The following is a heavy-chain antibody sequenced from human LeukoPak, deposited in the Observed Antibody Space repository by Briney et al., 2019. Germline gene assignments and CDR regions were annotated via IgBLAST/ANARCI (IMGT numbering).Heavy chain of an antibody. CDR1: GFTFSRYW. Sequence: PGGSLRLSCAASGFTFSRYWMSWVRQAPGKGLKWVANIKQDGSEKYYVDSVKGRFTISRDNAKNSLYLQMNSLRAEDTAVYYCAKAHRRGSYSLYYFDYWGQGTLVTVSS. V-gene: IGHV3-7*01. CDR3: AKAHRRGSYSLYYFDY. D-gene: IGHD1-26*01. J-gene: IGHJ4*02. CDR2: IKQDGSEK.